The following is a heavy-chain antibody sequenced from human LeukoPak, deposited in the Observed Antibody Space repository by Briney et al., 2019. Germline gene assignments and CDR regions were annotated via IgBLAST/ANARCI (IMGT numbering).Heavy chain of an antibody. CDR2: INPSSGGT. CDR1: GYTFTGYY. Sequence: ASVKVSCKASGYTFTGYYMHWVRQAPGQGLEWMGWINPSSGGTNYAQKFQGRVTMTRDTSISTAYMELSRLRSDDTAVYYCARDARLSPYYFDYWGQGTLVTVSS. CDR3: ARDARLSPYYFDY. J-gene: IGHJ4*02. V-gene: IGHV1-2*02.